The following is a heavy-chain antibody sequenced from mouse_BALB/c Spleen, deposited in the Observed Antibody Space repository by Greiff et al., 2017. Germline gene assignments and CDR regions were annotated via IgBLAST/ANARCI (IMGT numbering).Heavy chain of an antibody. D-gene: IGHD2-1*01. CDR2: IYPGNGDT. Sequence: LQQPGAELVKPGASVKMSCKASGYTFTSYNMHWVKQTPGQGLEWIGAIYPGNGDTSYNQKFKGKATLTADKSSSTAYMQLSSLTSEDSAVYYCAREGYYGNLYYAMDYWGQGTSVTVSS. CDR1: GYTFTSYN. CDR3: AREGYYGNLYYAMDY. V-gene: IGHV1-12*01. J-gene: IGHJ4*01.